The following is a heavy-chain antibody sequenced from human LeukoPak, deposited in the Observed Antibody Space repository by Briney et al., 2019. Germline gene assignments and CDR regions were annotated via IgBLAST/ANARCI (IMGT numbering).Heavy chain of an antibody. CDR1: GFTFSSYG. CDR2: IWYDGSNK. Sequence: GGSLRLSCAASGFTFSSYGMHWVRQAPGKGLEWVAVIWYDGSNKYYADSVKGRFTISRDNSKNTLYLQMDSLRVEDTAFYYCARDLAYSRLDYWGQGMLVTVSS. J-gene: IGHJ4*02. V-gene: IGHV3-33*01. D-gene: IGHD5-18*01. CDR3: ARDLAYSRLDY.